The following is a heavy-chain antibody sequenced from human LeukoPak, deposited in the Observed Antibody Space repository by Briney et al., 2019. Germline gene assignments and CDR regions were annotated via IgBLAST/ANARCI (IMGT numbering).Heavy chain of an antibody. CDR1: GFTLSSYG. J-gene: IGHJ3*01. V-gene: IGHV3-33*06. CDR3: AKPRDIDSWAFDV. CDR2: IWYDGSNK. Sequence: GRSLRLSCVASGFTLSSYGMHWVRQAPGKGLEWVAVIWYDGSNKYYADSVKGRFTISRDNSKNTLYLQMNSLRTEDTAVYYCAKPRDIDSWAFDVWGQGTMVTVS. D-gene: IGHD2-15*01.